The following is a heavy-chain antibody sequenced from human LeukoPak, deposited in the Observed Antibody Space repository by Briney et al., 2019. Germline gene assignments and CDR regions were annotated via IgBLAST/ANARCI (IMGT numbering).Heavy chain of an antibody. CDR2: ISSSGSYT. Sequence: PGGSLRLSCAASGFTFSSYRMNWVRQAPGKGLEWVSSISSSGSYTYYADSVKGRFTISRDNAKNSLYLQMNSLRAEDTAVYYCAREDYNSLFFDYWGQGTLVTVSS. CDR1: GFTFSSYR. D-gene: IGHD1-14*01. CDR3: AREDYNSLFFDY. J-gene: IGHJ4*02. V-gene: IGHV3-21*01.